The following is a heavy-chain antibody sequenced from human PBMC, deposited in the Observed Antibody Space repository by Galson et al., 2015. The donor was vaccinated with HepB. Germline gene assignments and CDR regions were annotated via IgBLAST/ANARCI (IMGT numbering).Heavy chain of an antibody. CDR1: GGSFSGYY. J-gene: IGHJ4*02. D-gene: IGHD6-19*01. V-gene: IGHV4-34*01. Sequence: SLTCAVYGGSFSGYYWSWIRQPPGKGLEWIGEINHSGSTNYNPSLKSRVTISVDTSKNQFSLKLSSVTAADTAVYYCARRVGSIAVAGIDYWGQGTLVTVSS. CDR3: ARRVGSIAVAGIDY. CDR2: INHSGST.